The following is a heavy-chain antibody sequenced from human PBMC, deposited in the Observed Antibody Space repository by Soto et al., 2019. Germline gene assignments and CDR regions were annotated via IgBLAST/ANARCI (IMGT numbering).Heavy chain of an antibody. CDR1: GYTFANYD. V-gene: IGHV1-18*01. J-gene: IGHJ6*02. Sequence: ASVKVSCKSSGYTFANYDINWVRQAPGQGLEWMGWINTYTGNTKYTQKLQGRVTMTPVTSTSTAYMELRSLRSDDTAVYYCAREPFSSGSFVMDVWGQGTTVTVSS. D-gene: IGHD3-10*01. CDR2: INTYTGNT. CDR3: AREPFSSGSFVMDV.